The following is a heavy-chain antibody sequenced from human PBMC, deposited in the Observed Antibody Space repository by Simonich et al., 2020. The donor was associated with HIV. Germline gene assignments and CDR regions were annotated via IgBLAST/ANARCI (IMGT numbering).Heavy chain of an antibody. V-gene: IGHV4-38-2*01. CDR2: IDHSGFT. D-gene: IGHD1-26*01. J-gene: IGHJ4*02. Sequence: QVQLQESGPGLVKPSATLSLTCAVSGYSISSGYYWGWIRQPPGKGLEWIGSIDHSGFTHYSPSLKSRVTISVDTSKNHFSLKLTSVTAADTAVYYCARVGRGAEFDYWGQGTLVTVSS. CDR3: ARVGRGAEFDY. CDR1: GYSISSGYY.